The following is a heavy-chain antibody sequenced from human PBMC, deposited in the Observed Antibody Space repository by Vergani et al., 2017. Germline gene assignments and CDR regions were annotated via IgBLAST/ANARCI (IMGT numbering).Heavy chain of an antibody. D-gene: IGHD3-3*01. V-gene: IGHV3-23*04. CDR2: ISGSGGST. Sequence: EVQLVESGGGLVQPGGSLRLSCAASGFTFSSYWMSWVRQAPGKGLEWVSAISGSGGSTYYADSVKGRFTISRDNSKNTLYLQMNSLRAEDTAVYYCAKASITIFGVVIYYYYYYMDVWGKGTTVTVSS. CDR1: GFTFSSYW. CDR3: AKASITIFGVVIYYYYYYMDV. J-gene: IGHJ6*03.